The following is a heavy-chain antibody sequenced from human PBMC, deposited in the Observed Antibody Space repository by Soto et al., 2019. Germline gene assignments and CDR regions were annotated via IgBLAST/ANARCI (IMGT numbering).Heavy chain of an antibody. Sequence: SETLSLTCTVSGGSISSYYWTWIRQPPGKGLEWIGYIYSNGRTNYNPSLKSRVTISVDTSKNQFSLKLRSVTAADTAVYYCATETGQRSGDDFWSGYHYPPGDYYGMDVWGQGTTVTVSS. CDR2: IYSNGRT. J-gene: IGHJ6*02. V-gene: IGHV4-59*01. CDR3: ATETGQRSGDDFWSGYHYPPGDYYGMDV. D-gene: IGHD3-3*01. CDR1: GGSISSYY.